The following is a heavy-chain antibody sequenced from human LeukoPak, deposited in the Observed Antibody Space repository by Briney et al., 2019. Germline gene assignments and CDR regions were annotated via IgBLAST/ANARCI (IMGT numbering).Heavy chain of an antibody. D-gene: IGHD3-9*01. CDR2: ISGCGDST. J-gene: IGHJ4*02. CDR3: AKRYFGNYYFDS. Sequence: PGGSLRLSCAASGFTFNTYAMSWVRQAPGKGLEWASSISGCGDSTYYADSVKGRFTISRDNSKNTLYLQMNSLRAEDTAVYYCAKRYFGNYYFDSWGQGTLVTVSS. CDR1: GFTFNTYA. V-gene: IGHV3-23*01.